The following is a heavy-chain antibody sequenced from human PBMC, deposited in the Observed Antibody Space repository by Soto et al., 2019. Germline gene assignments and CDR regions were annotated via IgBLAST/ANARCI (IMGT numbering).Heavy chain of an antibody. Sequence: PLEIQCLTRRVAGGSISSSSYYWGWLRQPPGKGLEWIGSIYYSGSTYYNPSLKSRVTISVDTSKNQFSLKLSSVTAADTAVYYCARQVKDLGLLAYWGQGTLVTVSS. V-gene: IGHV4-39*01. CDR1: GGSISSSSYY. D-gene: IGHD2-15*01. CDR2: IYYSGST. CDR3: ARQVKDLGLLAY. J-gene: IGHJ4*02.